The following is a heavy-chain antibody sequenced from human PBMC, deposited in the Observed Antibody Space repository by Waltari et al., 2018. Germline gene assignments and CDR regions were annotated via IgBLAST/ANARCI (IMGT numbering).Heavy chain of an antibody. D-gene: IGHD7-27*01. CDR2: IKPDGSQQ. V-gene: IGHV3-7*03. J-gene: IGHJ4*02. CDR3: ARDFNWGWDF. Sequence: VQLVDSGGGLVQPGGSRSLSCAAPGFTFRSNWMHRVRQAPGRGLEWLANIKPDGSQQYYVDSVRGRFSISRDNAKNSLYLQLNSLRAEDTAIYYCARDFNWGWDFWGQGTLVTVSS. CDR1: GFTFRSNW.